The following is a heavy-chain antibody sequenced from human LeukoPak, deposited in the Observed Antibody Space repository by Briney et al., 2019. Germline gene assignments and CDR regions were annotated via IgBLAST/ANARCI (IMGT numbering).Heavy chain of an antibody. J-gene: IGHJ4*02. CDR2: MYYSGNT. V-gene: IGHV4-39*01. D-gene: IGHD6-19*01. Sequence: PSETLSLTCTVSGASISSSSYYWGWIRQPPGKGLEWIGTMYYSGNTYYNPSLTSRVTISLDTSKNQFSLKLSSVTAADTAVYYCARLRDDNRGWHYFDYWGQGTLVTVSS. CDR1: GASISSSSYY. CDR3: ARLRDDNRGWHYFDY.